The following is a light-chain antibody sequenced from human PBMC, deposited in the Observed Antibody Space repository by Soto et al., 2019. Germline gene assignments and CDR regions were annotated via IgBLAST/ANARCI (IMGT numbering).Light chain of an antibody. CDR3: QHYNSYSEA. CDR2: DAS. CDR1: QSIGVW. V-gene: IGKV1-5*01. Sequence: DIQMTQSPSTLSSSVGDRVTITCRASQSIGVWLAWYQQKPGRAPKLMIYDASTLQSGVPSRFSGSGSGTEFTLTISSLKTDDFATYYCQHYNSYSEAFGQGTKVDIK. J-gene: IGKJ1*01.